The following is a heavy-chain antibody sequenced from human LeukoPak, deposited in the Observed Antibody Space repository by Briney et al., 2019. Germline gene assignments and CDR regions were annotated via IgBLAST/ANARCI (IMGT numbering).Heavy chain of an antibody. V-gene: IGHV1-2*02. D-gene: IGHD6-13*01. Sequence: GASVKVSCKASGYTFTGYYMHWVRQAPGQGLEWMGWINPNSGGTNYAQKLQGRVTMTTDTSTSTAYMELSSLRSEDTAVYYCARGLGSSWYILFDYWGQGTLVTVSS. J-gene: IGHJ4*02. CDR3: ARGLGSSWYILFDY. CDR2: INPNSGGT. CDR1: GYTFTGYY.